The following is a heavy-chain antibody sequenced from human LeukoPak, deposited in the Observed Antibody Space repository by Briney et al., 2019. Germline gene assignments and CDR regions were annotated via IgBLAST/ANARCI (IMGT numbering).Heavy chain of an antibody. D-gene: IGHD6-13*01. CDR2: ISAYNGNT. J-gene: IGHJ5*02. Sequence: ASVKVSCKASGYTFTSYGISWVRQAPGQGLEWMGWISAYNGNTNYAQKFQGRVTMTEDTSTDTAYMELSSLRSEDTAVYYCATLVPYSSSSNWFDPWGQGTLVTVSS. CDR1: GYTFTSYG. CDR3: ATLVPYSSSSNWFDP. V-gene: IGHV1-18*01.